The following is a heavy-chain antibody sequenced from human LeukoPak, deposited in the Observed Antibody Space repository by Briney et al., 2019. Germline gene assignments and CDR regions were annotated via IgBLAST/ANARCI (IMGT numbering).Heavy chain of an antibody. J-gene: IGHJ4*02. V-gene: IGHV4-59*08. CDR1: GGSISYDY. D-gene: IGHD2-21*02. CDR3: ATLRGASTAVFDS. Sequence: SETLSLTCTVSGGSISYDYWSWIRQSPGKRLGWIGYIHYSGATNYNPSLKSRVTISVDTSKYQFSLKLSSVTAADTALDYGATLRGASTAVFDSWGQGALVTVSS. CDR2: IHYSGAT.